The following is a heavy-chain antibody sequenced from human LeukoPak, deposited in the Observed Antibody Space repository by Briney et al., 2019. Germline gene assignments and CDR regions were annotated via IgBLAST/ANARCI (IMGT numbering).Heavy chain of an antibody. Sequence: ASVKVSCKASGYTFTNYGISWVRQAPGQGLEWMGWISAHNGNTNSAQKLQGRVTMTTDTSTSTAFMGLRSLRSDDTAVYYCAREGYYASGSYYNYYYMDVWGKGTTVTVSS. CDR1: GYTFTNYG. CDR2: ISAHNGNT. V-gene: IGHV1-18*01. CDR3: AREGYYASGSYYNYYYMDV. J-gene: IGHJ6*03. D-gene: IGHD3-10*01.